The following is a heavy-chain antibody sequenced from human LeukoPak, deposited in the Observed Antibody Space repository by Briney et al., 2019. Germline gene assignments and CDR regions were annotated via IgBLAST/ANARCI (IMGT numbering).Heavy chain of an antibody. Sequence: GRSLRLSCAASGFTFTSYTMPWVRQAPGKGLEWVAATSYEGTNKYYADSVKGRFTISRDNSKSTLYLTMNSLRAEDTAVYFCARKSLWFKYYDSWGQGMLVTVSS. CDR1: GFTFTSYT. CDR3: ARKSLWFKYYDS. V-gene: IGHV3-30*04. J-gene: IGHJ4*02. CDR2: TSYEGTNK. D-gene: IGHD2/OR15-2a*01.